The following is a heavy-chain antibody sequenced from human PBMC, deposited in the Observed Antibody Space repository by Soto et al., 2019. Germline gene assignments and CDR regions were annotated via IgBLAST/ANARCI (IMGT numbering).Heavy chain of an antibody. CDR1: GGTFSSYA. V-gene: IGHV1-69*01. D-gene: IGHD3-22*01. Sequence: QVQLVQSGAEVKKPGSSVKVSCKASGGTFSSYAISWVRQAPGQGLEWMGGIIPIFGTANYAQKFQGRVTITAYECTRTGYMELDSLRSEDTAVYYCARELVELNYCDSSGYLWSLYWGQGHLVTVAS. CDR2: IIPIFGTA. J-gene: IGHJ4*02. CDR3: ARELVELNYCDSSGYLWSLY.